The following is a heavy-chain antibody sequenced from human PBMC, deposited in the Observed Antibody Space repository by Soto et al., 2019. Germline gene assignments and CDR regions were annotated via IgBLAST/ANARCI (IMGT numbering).Heavy chain of an antibody. CDR1: GFIFQNFV. V-gene: IGHV3-23*01. CDR2: IGGTGQYT. D-gene: IGHD2-2*01. CDR3: AKGGTSHIYGIDV. Sequence: EVQLLETGGGLVQPGGSLRLSCKAYGFIFQNFVINWVRQAPGKGLEWVSIIGGTGQYTFYADCVRGRFTFSGDNAENTVYLEMNSLRAADTAIYFCAKGGTSHIYGIDVWGPGTTVIVSS. J-gene: IGHJ6*02.